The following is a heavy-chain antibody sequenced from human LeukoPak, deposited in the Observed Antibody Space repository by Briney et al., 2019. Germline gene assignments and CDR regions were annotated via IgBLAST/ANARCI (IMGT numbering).Heavy chain of an antibody. V-gene: IGHV3-7*01. CDR2: IKRDGSDR. CDR1: GFIFSNYG. J-gene: IGHJ3*02. CDR3: ARDQGGSYSGGDYDAFDI. Sequence: GGSLRLSCEASGFIFSNYGMHWVRQAPGKGLEWVANIKRDGSDRYYVDSVKGRFTISRDNAKNSLFLQMNSLRAEDTAVYYCARDQGGSYSGGDYDAFDIWGQGTMVTVSS. D-gene: IGHD6-19*01.